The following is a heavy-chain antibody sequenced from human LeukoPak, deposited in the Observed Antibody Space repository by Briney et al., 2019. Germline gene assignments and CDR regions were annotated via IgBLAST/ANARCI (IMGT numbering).Heavy chain of an antibody. J-gene: IGHJ6*02. Sequence: GGSLRLSCAASGFTFTTYWMHWVRQAQGKGLVWVSHINSDGSITSYADSVKGRFTISRDNAKNTLYLQMNSLRAEDTAVYYCARDAVDTANAVWGQGTTVTVSS. D-gene: IGHD5-18*01. V-gene: IGHV3-74*01. CDR1: GFTFTTYW. CDR3: ARDAVDTANAV. CDR2: INSDGSIT.